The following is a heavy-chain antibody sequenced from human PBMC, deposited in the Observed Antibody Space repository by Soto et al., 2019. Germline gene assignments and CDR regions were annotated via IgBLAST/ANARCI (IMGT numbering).Heavy chain of an antibody. J-gene: IGHJ4*02. CDR2: ISFDGRTK. V-gene: IGHV3-30*04. CDR3: ARDIGGYSGYDYSGDY. Sequence: QVQVVESGGGVVQPGRSLRLSCTASGFTFSSYALHWVRQAPGKGLEWVAVISFDGRTKYYADSVKGRFTISRDNSKNTVYLQMNSLVPEDTAVYYCARDIGGYSGYDYSGDYWGQGTLVTVSS. D-gene: IGHD5-12*01. CDR1: GFTFSSYA.